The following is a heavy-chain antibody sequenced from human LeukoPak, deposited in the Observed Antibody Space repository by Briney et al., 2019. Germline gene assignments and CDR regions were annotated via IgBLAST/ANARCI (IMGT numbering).Heavy chain of an antibody. CDR2: IYYSGST. V-gene: IGHV4-59*01. J-gene: IGHJ3*02. CDR1: GGSISSYY. Sequence: SETLSLICTVSGGSISSYYWSWIRQAPDQGLEWIGYIYYSGSTNYNPSLKSRVTISVDTSKNQFSLKLSSVTAADTAVYYCARLILTGYDAFDIWGQGTMVTVSS. D-gene: IGHD3-9*01. CDR3: ARLILTGYDAFDI.